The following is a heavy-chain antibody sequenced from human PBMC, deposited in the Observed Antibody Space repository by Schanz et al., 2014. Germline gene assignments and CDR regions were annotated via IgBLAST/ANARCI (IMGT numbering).Heavy chain of an antibody. Sequence: EVQLVESGGGLIQPGGSLRLSCAVSGFTVNTNYMSWVRQAPGKGLEWISSMYINSGSTQYADSVKGRFTISRDNSKNTLYLQMNSLRTEDTAVYYCARGDMVRGVFDYWGQGTLVTVSS. CDR1: GFTVNTNY. J-gene: IGHJ4*02. D-gene: IGHD3-10*01. CDR3: ARGDMVRGVFDY. V-gene: IGHV3-66*03. CDR2: MYINSGST.